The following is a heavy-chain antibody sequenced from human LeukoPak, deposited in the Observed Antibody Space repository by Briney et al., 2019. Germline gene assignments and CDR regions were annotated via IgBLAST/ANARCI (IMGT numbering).Heavy chain of an antibody. CDR3: ARDATADYYYYGMDV. V-gene: IGHV3-53*01. CDR2: IYSGGST. Sequence: GGSLRLSCAASGFTVSSNYMSWVRQAPGKGLEWVSVIYSGGSTYYADSVKGRFTISRDNSKNTLYLQMNSLRVEDTAVYYCARDATADYYYYGMDVWGQGTTVTVS. CDR1: GFTVSSNY. D-gene: IGHD2-21*02. J-gene: IGHJ6*02.